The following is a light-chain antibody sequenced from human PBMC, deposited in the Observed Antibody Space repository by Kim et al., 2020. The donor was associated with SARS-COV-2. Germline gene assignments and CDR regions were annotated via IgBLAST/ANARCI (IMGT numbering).Light chain of an antibody. Sequence: EIVLTQSPGTLSLSPGERATLSCRASQSLTDLAWYQQKAGQAPRILIFGASNRATGIPDRFSGSGSGTDFTLTISRLEREDFAVYYCQQYGDSLRTFGQGTKVDIK. CDR2: GAS. CDR3: QQYGDSLRT. V-gene: IGKV3-20*01. J-gene: IGKJ1*01. CDR1: QSLTD.